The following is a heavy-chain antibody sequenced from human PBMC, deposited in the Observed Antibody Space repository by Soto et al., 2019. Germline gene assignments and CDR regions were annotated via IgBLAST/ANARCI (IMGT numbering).Heavy chain of an antibody. Sequence: QVQLQESGPGLVKPSGTLSLTCGVFGGSISNSNWWTWVRQPPGKGLEWIGEIYHTESTNYNSSLMSRVTISLDKPNNRFSLKLSSVTAADTAVYYCAHRPIVGAAIWGQGTLVTVSS. V-gene: IGHV4-4*02. CDR1: GGSISNSNW. CDR3: AHRPIVGAAI. J-gene: IGHJ4*02. CDR2: IYHTEST. D-gene: IGHD1-26*01.